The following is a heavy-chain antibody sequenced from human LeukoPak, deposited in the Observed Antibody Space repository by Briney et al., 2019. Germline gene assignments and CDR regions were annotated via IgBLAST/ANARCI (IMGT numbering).Heavy chain of an antibody. D-gene: IGHD3-3*01. CDR3: AVGVGPTGSGY. CDR2: IYYSGST. Sequence: SETLSLTCTVSGGSISSYYWSWIRQPPGKGLERIGYIYYSGSTNYNPSLKSRVTISVDTSKNQFSLKLSSVTAADTAVYYCAVGVGPTGSGYWGQGTLVTVSS. V-gene: IGHV4-59*01. CDR1: GGSISSYY. J-gene: IGHJ4*02.